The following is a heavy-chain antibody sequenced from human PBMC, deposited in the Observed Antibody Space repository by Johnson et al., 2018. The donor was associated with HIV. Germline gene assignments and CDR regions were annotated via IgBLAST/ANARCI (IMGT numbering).Heavy chain of an antibody. Sequence: EVQLVESGGGLVQPGGSLRLSCAVSGFTFRSYWMTWVRQAPGKGLEWVTNIKQDGSEKYYADSVKGRSTISRDNSKNTLYLQMNSLRAEDTAVYYCANFGSSSSRSAFDIWGQGTMVTVSS. CDR3: ANFGSSSSRSAFDI. CDR1: GFTFRSYW. CDR2: IKQDGSEK. D-gene: IGHD6-6*01. J-gene: IGHJ3*02. V-gene: IGHV3-7*01.